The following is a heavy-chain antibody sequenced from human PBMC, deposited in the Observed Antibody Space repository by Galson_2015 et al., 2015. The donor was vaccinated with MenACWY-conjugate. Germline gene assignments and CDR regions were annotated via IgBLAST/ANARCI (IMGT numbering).Heavy chain of an antibody. J-gene: IGHJ5*02. Sequence: SEPLSLTCTVSGYSISSGYYWGWIRQPPGKGPEWIGNIFHTGSTYYNPSLRGRVAMSADTSKNQFSLKLSSVTAADTAVYYCARDAGFVVPDAVGLTWFDPWGQGTLVTVSS. D-gene: IGHD2-2*01. CDR1: GYSISSGYY. V-gene: IGHV4-38-2*02. CDR2: IFHTGST. CDR3: ARDAGFVVPDAVGLTWFDP.